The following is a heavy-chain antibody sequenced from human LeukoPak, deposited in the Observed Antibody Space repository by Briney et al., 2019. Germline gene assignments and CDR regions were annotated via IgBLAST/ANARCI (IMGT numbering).Heavy chain of an antibody. J-gene: IGHJ6*03. D-gene: IGHD6-6*01. CDR3: ARRSSSIHYYYYMDV. CDR1: GGSISSYY. Sequence: PSETLSLTCTVSGGSISSYYWSWIRQPPGKGLEWIGYIYYSGSTNYNPSLKSRVTISVDTSKNQFSLKLSSVTAADTAVYYCARRSSSIHYYYYMDVWGKGTTVTVSS. CDR2: IYYSGST. V-gene: IGHV4-59*01.